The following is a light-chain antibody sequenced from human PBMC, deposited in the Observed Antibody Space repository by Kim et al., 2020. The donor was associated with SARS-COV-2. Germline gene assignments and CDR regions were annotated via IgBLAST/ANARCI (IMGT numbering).Light chain of an antibody. Sequence: SASVGDRVTITCQASQVITNYLNWYQQKPGQAPKLLIFDASNLETGVPSQFSGTGSGTDFTFTISSLQPEDIATYYCQHYDNFPYTFGQGTKLEI. CDR3: QHYDNFPYT. CDR1: QVITNY. CDR2: DAS. J-gene: IGKJ2*01. V-gene: IGKV1-33*01.